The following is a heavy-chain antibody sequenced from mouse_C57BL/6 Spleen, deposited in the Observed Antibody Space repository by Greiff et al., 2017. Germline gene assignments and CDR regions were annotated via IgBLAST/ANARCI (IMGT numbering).Heavy chain of an antibody. CDR2: ISYDGSN. CDR1: GYSITSGYY. D-gene: IGHD1-1*01. J-gene: IGHJ2*01. V-gene: IGHV3-6*01. Sequence: EVQLQQSGPGLVKPSQSLSLTCSVTGYSITSGYYWNWIRQFPGNKLEWMGYISYDGSNNYNPSLKNRISITRDTSKNQFFLKLNSVTTEDTATYYCARAPYYYGSSYDPYYFDYGGQGTTLTVSS. CDR3: ARAPYYYGSSYDPYYFDY.